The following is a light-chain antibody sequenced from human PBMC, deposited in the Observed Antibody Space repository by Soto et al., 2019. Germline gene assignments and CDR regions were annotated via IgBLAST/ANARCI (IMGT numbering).Light chain of an antibody. J-gene: IGKJ1*01. CDR3: QQYRTSPRT. CDR2: DTS. V-gene: IGKV3-20*01. CDR1: QSVSSNS. Sequence: EIVLTQSPGTLSLSPGERATLSCRASQSVSSNSLAWYQQKPGQAPRLVIYDTSSRATGIPDRFSGSGSGTEFTLTISRLEPEDFAVYYCQQYRTSPRTFGQGTKVDIK.